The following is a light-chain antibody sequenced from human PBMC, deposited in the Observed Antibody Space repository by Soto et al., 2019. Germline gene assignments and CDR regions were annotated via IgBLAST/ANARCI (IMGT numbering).Light chain of an antibody. Sequence: QSALTQPASVSGSPGQSITISCTGTSSDVGGYNYVSWYQQHPGKAPKLMIYDVSNRPSGVSNRFSGSKSGNTASLTISGLQAEDEADYYCSSYTSRSTPPEGFGGGTKLTVL. CDR3: SSYTSRSTPPEG. CDR2: DVS. CDR1: SSDVGGYNY. J-gene: IGLJ2*01. V-gene: IGLV2-14*01.